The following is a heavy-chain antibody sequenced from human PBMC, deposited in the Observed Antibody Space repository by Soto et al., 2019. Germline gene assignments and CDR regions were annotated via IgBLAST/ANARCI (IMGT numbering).Heavy chain of an antibody. CDR3: AGEYSSPSEHGGMAV. CDR2: IVVGSGNT. J-gene: IGHJ6*02. CDR1: GFTFTSSA. V-gene: IGHV1-58*01. D-gene: IGHD6-6*01. Sequence: GASVKVSCKASGFTFTSSAVQWLRQARGQRLEWIGWIVVGSGNTNYAQKFQERVTITRDMSTSTAYMELSSLRSEDTAVYYCAGEYSSPSEHGGMAVWXQGTTVTVSS.